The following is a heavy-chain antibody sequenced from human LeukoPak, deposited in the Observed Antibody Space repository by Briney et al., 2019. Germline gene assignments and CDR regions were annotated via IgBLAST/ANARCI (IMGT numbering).Heavy chain of an antibody. CDR1: GGSVSSGSYY. V-gene: IGHV4-61*01. CDR3: ARRTRGHYDSSGYYNWFDP. D-gene: IGHD3-22*01. Sequence: SETLSLTCIVSGGSVSSGSYYWSWIRQPPGKGLEWVGYIYHSGSTNYNPSLKSRVTISLDTSKNQFSLKLNSVTAADTAVYYCARRTRGHYDSSGYYNWFDPWGQGTLVTVSS. CDR2: IYHSGST. J-gene: IGHJ5*02.